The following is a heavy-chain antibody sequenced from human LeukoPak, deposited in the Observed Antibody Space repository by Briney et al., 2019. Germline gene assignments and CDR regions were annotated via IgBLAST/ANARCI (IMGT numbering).Heavy chain of an antibody. V-gene: IGHV4-30-4*01. CDR1: GGSISINDYY. Sequence: SETLSLTCTVSGGSISINDYYWSWIRQTPGKGLEWIGYIYYSGNTYYNPSLKSRVTISVDTSKNQFSLRLTSVTAADTAVYYCARRFTMVRGTRRDGFDIWGQGTMVTVSS. J-gene: IGHJ3*02. CDR3: ARRFTMVRGTRRDGFDI. D-gene: IGHD3-10*01. CDR2: IYYSGNT.